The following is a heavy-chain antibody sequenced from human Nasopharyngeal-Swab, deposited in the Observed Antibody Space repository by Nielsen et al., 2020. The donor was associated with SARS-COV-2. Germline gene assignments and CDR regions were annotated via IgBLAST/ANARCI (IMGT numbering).Heavy chain of an antibody. Sequence: GSLRLSCAVPGGSFSAYYWGWIRQPPGKGLEWIGEINHSGGTNYNPSLKSRVTISVDTSKNQFSLKLSSVTAADTAVYYCARGLSGIVPAPILGLGPYYSYYYMDVWAKGPRSPSP. CDR1: GGSFSAYY. J-gene: IGHJ6*03. V-gene: IGHV4-34*01. D-gene: IGHD2-2*01. CDR3: ARGLSGIVPAPILGLGPYYSYYYMDV. CDR2: INHSGGT.